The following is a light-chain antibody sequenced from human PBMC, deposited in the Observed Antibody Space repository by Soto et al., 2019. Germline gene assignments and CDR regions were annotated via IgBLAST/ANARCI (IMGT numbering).Light chain of an antibody. J-gene: IGKJ2*01. V-gene: IGKV3-20*01. Sequence: EIVLTQSPGTLSLSPGEGATLSCRASQSVASGFFAWYQHKPGQAPRLLMYGVSRRPTGISDRFSGSGSGTDFTLTISRLEPEDFAVYYCQQYGTAPFTFGQGTKLEIK. CDR2: GVS. CDR3: QQYGTAPFT. CDR1: QSVASGF.